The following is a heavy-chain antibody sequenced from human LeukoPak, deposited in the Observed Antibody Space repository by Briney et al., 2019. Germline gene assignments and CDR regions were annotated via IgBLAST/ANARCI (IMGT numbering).Heavy chain of an antibody. CDR1: GGSISSYY. Sequence: SETLSLTCTVSGGSISSYYWSWLRQPPGKRLEWIGDITYSGSINYNPFLTSRVTISVDTSKNQFSLKLDSVTAADTAVYYCTRERRNGYRDAFDIWGQGTMVTVSS. CDR2: ITYSGSI. D-gene: IGHD5-24*01. V-gene: IGHV4-59*01. CDR3: TRERRNGYRDAFDI. J-gene: IGHJ3*02.